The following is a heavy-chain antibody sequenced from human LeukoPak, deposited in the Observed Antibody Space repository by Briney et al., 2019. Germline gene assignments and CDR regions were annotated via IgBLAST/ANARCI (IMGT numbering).Heavy chain of an antibody. V-gene: IGHV4-61*02. Sequence: PSQTLSLTCTVSGGSISSGGYYWSWIRQPAGKGLEWIGRIYTSGGTNYNPPLKSRVTMSVDASKNQFSLKLSSVTAADTAVYYCASDDYGGNFDYWGQGTLVTVSS. J-gene: IGHJ4*02. CDR3: ASDDYGGNFDY. CDR1: GGSISSGGYY. CDR2: IYTSGGT. D-gene: IGHD4-23*01.